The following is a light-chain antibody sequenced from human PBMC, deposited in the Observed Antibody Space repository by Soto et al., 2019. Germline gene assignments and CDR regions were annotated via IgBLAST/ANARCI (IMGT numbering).Light chain of an antibody. CDR3: KQYNYCPQWT. V-gene: IGKV3-15*01. Sequence: EIVMTQSPATLSVSPGERVTLSCRASQSVSSNLAWYQQNPGQAPRLLIYGASTRATGIPARFTGGGSRIESTLTIRLLQSEDFALHYGKQYNYCPQWTFGQGNKVEIK. J-gene: IGKJ1*01. CDR2: GAS. CDR1: QSVSSN.